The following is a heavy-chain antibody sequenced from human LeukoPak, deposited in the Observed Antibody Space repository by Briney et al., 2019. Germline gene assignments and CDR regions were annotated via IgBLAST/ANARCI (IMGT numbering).Heavy chain of an antibody. J-gene: IGHJ4*02. CDR1: GAXISRGSW. D-gene: IGHD1-1*01. Sequence: SETLSLTCDVSGAXISRGSWWSWVRQPPGKGLEWIGEFSHSGITNFNPSLKSRVTISVDKSRNQFSLNLISVTAADTAVYFCARNGGHNQEHWGQGTLVTVSS. V-gene: IGHV4-4*02. CDR3: ARNGGHNQEH. CDR2: FSHSGIT.